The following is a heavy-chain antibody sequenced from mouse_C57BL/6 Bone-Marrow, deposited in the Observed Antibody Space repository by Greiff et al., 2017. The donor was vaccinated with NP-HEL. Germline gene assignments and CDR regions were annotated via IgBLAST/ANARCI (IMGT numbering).Heavy chain of an antibody. J-gene: IGHJ4*01. D-gene: IGHD1-1*01. CDR3: AIRGSRYYYAMDY. V-gene: IGHV5-12*01. CDR2: ISNGGGST. CDR1: GFTFSDYY. Sequence: EVKLVESGGGLVQPGGSLKLSCAASGFTFSDYYMYWVRQTPEKRLEWVAYISNGGGSTYYPDTVKGRFTISRDNAKNTLYLQMSRLKSEDTAMYYCAIRGSRYYYAMDYWGQGTSVTVSS.